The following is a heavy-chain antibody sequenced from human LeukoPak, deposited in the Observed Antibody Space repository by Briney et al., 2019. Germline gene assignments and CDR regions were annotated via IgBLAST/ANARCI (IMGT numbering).Heavy chain of an antibody. CDR3: ARVLETDCSGGSCYSGLDY. V-gene: IGHV3-7*01. CDR1: EFTFNNYW. D-gene: IGHD2-15*01. Sequence: PGGSLRLSCAASEFTFNNYWMSWVRQAPGKGLERVAHTNQDGSKNYYVDSVKGRFTISRDNAQNSLFLQMNSLRVEDTAVYYCARVLETDCSGGSCYSGLDYWGQGTLVTVSS. J-gene: IGHJ4*02. CDR2: TNQDGSKN.